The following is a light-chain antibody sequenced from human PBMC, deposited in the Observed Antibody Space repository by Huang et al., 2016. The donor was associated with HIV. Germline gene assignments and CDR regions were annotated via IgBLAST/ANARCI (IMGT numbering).Light chain of an antibody. CDR3: QQSYSTPLG. J-gene: IGKJ4*01. CDR2: AAS. Sequence: DIQLTQSPSSLSASVGDRVTNTCRARQSISRYLNWYQQKPGKAPNLLIYAASSLQSGVPSRFSGSGSGTDFTLTISSLQPEDFATYYCQQSYSTPLGFGGGTKVEIK. CDR1: QSISRY. V-gene: IGKV1-39*01.